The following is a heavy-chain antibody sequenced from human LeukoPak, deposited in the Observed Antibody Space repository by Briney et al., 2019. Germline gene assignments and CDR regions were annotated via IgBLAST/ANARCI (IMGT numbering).Heavy chain of an antibody. V-gene: IGHV3-30*02. CDR2: IWSDGNNR. D-gene: IGHD2-8*02. CDR3: AKDPGASVSGFHMDV. CDR1: GFTFRNYG. J-gene: IGHJ6*03. Sequence: GGSLRPSCAASGFTFRNYGMHWVRQATGKGLEWVSFIWSDGNNRFYADSVKGRFTISRDNSKNMLYLQMDTLRAEDTALYYCAKDPGASVSGFHMDVWGKGTRVTVSS.